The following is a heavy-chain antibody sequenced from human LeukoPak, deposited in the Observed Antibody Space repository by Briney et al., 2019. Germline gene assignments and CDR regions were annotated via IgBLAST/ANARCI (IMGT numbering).Heavy chain of an antibody. CDR2: LIPALGTA. CDR3: ARERRARGADYWYFDL. CDR1: GGTFGNYG. Sequence: SVKVSCKASGGTFGNYGITWVRQAPGQGLEWMGGLIPALGTANFPPRFQGRVTMTTDHSKTTAYMEVSRLTSEDTAIYYCARERRARGADYWYFDLWGRGTLVTVSS. J-gene: IGHJ2*01. D-gene: IGHD3-10*01. V-gene: IGHV1-69*05.